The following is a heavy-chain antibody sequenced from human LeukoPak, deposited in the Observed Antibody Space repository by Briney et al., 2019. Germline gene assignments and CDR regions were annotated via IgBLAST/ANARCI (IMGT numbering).Heavy chain of an antibody. CDR3: ARVLAAMVPVVWFDP. CDR1: GGSISSGGYY. D-gene: IGHD5-18*01. Sequence: PSETLSLTCTVSGGSISSGGYYWSWIRQHPGKGLEWIGYIYYSGGTYYNPSLKSRVTISVDTSKNQFSLKLSSVTAADTAVYYCARVLAAMVPVVWFDPWGQGTLVTVSS. CDR2: IYYSGGT. V-gene: IGHV4-31*03. J-gene: IGHJ5*02.